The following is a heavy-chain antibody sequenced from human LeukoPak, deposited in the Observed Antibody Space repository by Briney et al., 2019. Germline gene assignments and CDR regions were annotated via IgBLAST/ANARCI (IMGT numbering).Heavy chain of an antibody. J-gene: IGHJ3*02. CDR3: ARRGYDSSGYRGAFDI. CDR1: GYSFTSYW. Sequence: GESLKISCKGSGYSFTSYWIGWVRQMPGKGLEWMGIIYPGDSDTTYSPSFQGQVTISADKSISTAYLQWSSLKASDTAMYYCARRGYDSSGYRGAFDIWGQGTMVTVSS. D-gene: IGHD3-22*01. V-gene: IGHV5-51*01. CDR2: IYPGDSDT.